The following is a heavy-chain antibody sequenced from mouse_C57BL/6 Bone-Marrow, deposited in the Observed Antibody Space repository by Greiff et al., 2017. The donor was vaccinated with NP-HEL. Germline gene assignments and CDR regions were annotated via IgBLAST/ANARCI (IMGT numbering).Heavy chain of an antibody. CDR1: GYTFTSYW. J-gene: IGHJ3*01. Sequence: QVQLQQPGAELVKPGASVKLSCKASGYTFTSYWMQWVKLRPGQGLEWIGEIDPSDSYTNYNQKFKGKATLTVDTSSSTAYMQLSSLTSEDSAVYYCASSLTDAWFAYWGQGTLVTVSA. D-gene: IGHD4-1*01. CDR2: IDPSDSYT. CDR3: ASSLTDAWFAY. V-gene: IGHV1-50*01.